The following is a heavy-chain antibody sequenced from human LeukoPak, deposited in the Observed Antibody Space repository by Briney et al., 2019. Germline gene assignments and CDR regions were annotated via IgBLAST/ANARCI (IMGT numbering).Heavy chain of an antibody. D-gene: IGHD6-19*01. V-gene: IGHV3-21*01. CDR2: ISSSSSYI. CDR3: ARAPTFSGWFDY. CDR1: GFTFSSYN. Sequence: NPGGSLRLSCAASGFTFSSYNMNWVRQAPGKGLEWVSSISSSSSYIYYADSVKGRFTISRENDKNSLYLQMNSMRVEDTAVYYCARAPTFSGWFDYWGQGTLVTVSS. J-gene: IGHJ4*02.